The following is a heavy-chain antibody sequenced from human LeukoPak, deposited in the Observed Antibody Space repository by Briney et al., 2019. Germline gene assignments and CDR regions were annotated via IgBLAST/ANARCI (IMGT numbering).Heavy chain of an antibody. CDR3: ARGGLPDY. CDR1: GGSISSHY. J-gene: IGHJ4*02. V-gene: IGHV4-59*11. Sequence: SETLSLTCTVSGGSISSHYWSWIPQPPGKGLEWIGYIYYSGSTNYNPSLKSRVTISVDTSKNQFSLKLSSVTAADTAVYYCARGGLPDYWGQGTLVTVSS. CDR2: IYYSGST. D-gene: IGHD2-15*01.